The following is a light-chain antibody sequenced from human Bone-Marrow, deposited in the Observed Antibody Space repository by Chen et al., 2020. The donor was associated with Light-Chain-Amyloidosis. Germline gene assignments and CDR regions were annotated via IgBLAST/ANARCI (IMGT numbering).Light chain of an antibody. CDR1: KLGDKY. J-gene: IGLJ2*01. CDR2: QDT. Sequence: SYELTQPPSVSVSPGQTASITCSGDKLGDKYTSWYQQKPGQSPVLVIYQDTKRPSGIPERFSGCKSGNTATLTSSGTQAMDEAYYYCEAWHTSVVFGGGTKLTVL. V-gene: IGLV3-1*01. CDR3: EAWHTSVV.